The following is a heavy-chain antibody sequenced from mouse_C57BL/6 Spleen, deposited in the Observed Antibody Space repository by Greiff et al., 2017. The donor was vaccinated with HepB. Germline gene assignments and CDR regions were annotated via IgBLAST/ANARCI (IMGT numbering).Heavy chain of an antibody. CDR3: ARAKDSSGPYYFDY. CDR2: IYPRSGNT. Sequence: QVQLQQSGAELARPGASVKLSCKVSGYTFTSYGISWVKQRTGQGLEWIGEIYPRSGNTYYNEKFKGKATLTADKSSSTAYMELRSLTSEDSAVYFCARAKDSSGPYYFDYWGQGTTLTVSS. D-gene: IGHD3-2*02. CDR1: GYTFTSYG. J-gene: IGHJ2*01. V-gene: IGHV1-81*01.